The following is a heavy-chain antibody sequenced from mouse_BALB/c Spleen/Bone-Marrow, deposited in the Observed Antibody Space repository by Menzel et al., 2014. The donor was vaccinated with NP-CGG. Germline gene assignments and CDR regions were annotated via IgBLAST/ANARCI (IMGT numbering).Heavy chain of an antibody. CDR3: AKSGDYGGFDY. CDR2: INPSTGYT. J-gene: IGHJ2*01. Sequence: QVQLQQSGAELAKPGASVKMSCKASGYTFTSYWMHWVKQRPGQGLEWIGYINPSTGYTEYNQKFKDKATLTADKSSSTAYMQLSSLTSEDSAVYYRAKSGDYGGFDYWGQGTTLTVSS. V-gene: IGHV1-7*01. D-gene: IGHD2-4*01. CDR1: GYTFTSYW.